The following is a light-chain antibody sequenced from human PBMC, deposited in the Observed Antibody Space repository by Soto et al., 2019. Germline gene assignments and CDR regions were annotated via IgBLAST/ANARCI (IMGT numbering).Light chain of an antibody. Sequence: QPALTQPASVSGSPGQSITISCTGTSSDVGGYNYVSWYQQHPGKAPKFMIYEVSNRPSGVSNRFSGSKSGNTASLTISGLQAEDEADYYCSSYTSSSTHWVFGGGTKLTVL. V-gene: IGLV2-14*01. CDR2: EVS. J-gene: IGLJ3*02. CDR3: SSYTSSSTHWV. CDR1: SSDVGGYNY.